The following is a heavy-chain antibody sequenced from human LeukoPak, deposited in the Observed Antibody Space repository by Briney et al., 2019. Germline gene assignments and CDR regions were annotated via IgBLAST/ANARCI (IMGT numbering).Heavy chain of an antibody. D-gene: IGHD3-22*01. CDR3: AKMVSSNYYDSSFHFDY. V-gene: IGHV3-7*03. CDR2: IKQDGSEK. J-gene: IGHJ4*02. CDR1: GFTFDTYW. Sequence: GGSLRLSCAASGFTFDTYWMSWVRQAPGKGLEWVANIKQDGSEKDYVDSVKGRFTISRDNSKNTLYLQMNSLRAEDTAVYYCAKMVSSNYYDSSFHFDYWGQGTLVTVSS.